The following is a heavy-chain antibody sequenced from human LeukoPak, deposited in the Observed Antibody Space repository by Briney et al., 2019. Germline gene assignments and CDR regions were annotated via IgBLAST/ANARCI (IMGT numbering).Heavy chain of an antibody. CDR1: GFTFSSFA. CDR3: AKVYSTGWSYFDY. V-gene: IGHV3-23*01. Sequence: PGASLRLSCAASGFTFSSFAMSWVRQAPGKGLEWGSGFSDNSGTTYYAVSVKGRFTISRDNSKNTVYLQMNSLRAEDTAIYYCAKVYSTGWSYFDYWGQGILVTVSS. CDR2: FSDNSGTT. D-gene: IGHD6-19*01. J-gene: IGHJ4*02.